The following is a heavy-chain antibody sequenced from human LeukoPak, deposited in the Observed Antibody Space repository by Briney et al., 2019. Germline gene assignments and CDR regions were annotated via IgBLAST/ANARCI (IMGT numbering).Heavy chain of an antibody. V-gene: IGHV4-34*01. J-gene: IGHJ4*02. Sequence: SETLSLTCAVYGGSFSGYYWSWICQPPGKGLEWIGEINHSESTNYNPSLKSRVTISVDTSKNQFSLKLSSVTAADTAVYYCARANVDTGFDYWGQGTLVTVSS. CDR2: INHSEST. CDR3: ARANVDTGFDY. D-gene: IGHD5-18*01. CDR1: GGSFSGYY.